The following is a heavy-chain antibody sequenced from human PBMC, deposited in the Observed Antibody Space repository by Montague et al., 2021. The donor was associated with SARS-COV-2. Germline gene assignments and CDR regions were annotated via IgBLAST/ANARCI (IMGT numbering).Heavy chain of an antibody. CDR1: GGSFSGYY. D-gene: IGHD3-10*01. CDR2: INHSGST. V-gene: IGHV4-34*01. Sequence: SETLSLTCAVYGGSFSGYYWSWIRQPPGKGLEWIGEINHSGSTNYNPSLKSRVTISVDTSKNQFSLKLSSVTAADTAVYYCARGRRILLWFGELLSGGDYCGGAVGGQGTPVPAS. CDR3: ARGRRILLWFGELLSGGDYCGGAV. J-gene: IGHJ6*02.